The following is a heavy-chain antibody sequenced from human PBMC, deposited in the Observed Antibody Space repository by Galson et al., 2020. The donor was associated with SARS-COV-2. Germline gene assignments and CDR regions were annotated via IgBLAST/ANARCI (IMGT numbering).Heavy chain of an antibody. V-gene: IGHV3-33*06. Sequence: GGSLRLSCAASGFTFSSYGMHWVRQAPGKGLEWVAVIWYDGSNKYYADSVKGRFTISRDNSKNTLYLQMNSLRAEDTAVYYCAKGGAYCGGDCYPPADWGQGTLVTVSS. D-gene: IGHD2-21*01. CDR1: GFTFSSYG. J-gene: IGHJ4*02. CDR2: IWYDGSNK. CDR3: AKGGAYCGGDCYPPAD.